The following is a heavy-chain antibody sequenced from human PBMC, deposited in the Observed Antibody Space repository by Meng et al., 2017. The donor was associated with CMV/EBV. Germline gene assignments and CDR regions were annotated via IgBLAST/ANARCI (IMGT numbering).Heavy chain of an antibody. D-gene: IGHD3-3*01. CDR3: ARDPIWGYDFWSGYLKRYYYGMDV. J-gene: IGHJ6*02. Sequence: ASVKVSCKASGYTFTSYYMHWVRQAPGQGLEWMGIINSSGGSTSYAQKFQGRVTMTRDTSTSTVYMELSSLRSEDTAVYYCARDPIWGYDFWSGYLKRYYYGMDVWGQGTTVTVSS. CDR1: GYTFTSYY. CDR2: INSSGGST. V-gene: IGHV1-46*01.